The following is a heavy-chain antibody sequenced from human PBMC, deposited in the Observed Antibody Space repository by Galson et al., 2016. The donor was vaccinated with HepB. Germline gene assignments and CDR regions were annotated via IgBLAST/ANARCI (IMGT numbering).Heavy chain of an antibody. Sequence: SLRLSCAASGFIVSSTYMSWVRQAPGKGLESVSVIFSGGTTFYADSVIGRFTISRDNSRNTLFLQMSSLRVEDTAVYYCARDSGYNEHRGFDNWGQGTLVTVSS. D-gene: IGHD6-25*01. V-gene: IGHV3-66*02. J-gene: IGHJ4*02. CDR2: IFSGGTT. CDR1: GFIVSSTY. CDR3: ARDSGYNEHRGFDN.